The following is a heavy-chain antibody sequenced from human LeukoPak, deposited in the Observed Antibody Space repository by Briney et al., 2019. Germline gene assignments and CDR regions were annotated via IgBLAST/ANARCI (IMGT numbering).Heavy chain of an antibody. Sequence: SETLSLTCTVSGYSISSGYYWGWIRQPPGKGLEWIGSIYHSGSTYYNPSLKSRVTISVDTSKKQLSLKLSSVTAADTAVYYCARGERLGPDIWGQGTMVTVSS. CDR3: ARGERLGPDI. D-gene: IGHD3-16*01. V-gene: IGHV4-38-2*02. J-gene: IGHJ3*02. CDR1: GYSISSGYY. CDR2: IYHSGST.